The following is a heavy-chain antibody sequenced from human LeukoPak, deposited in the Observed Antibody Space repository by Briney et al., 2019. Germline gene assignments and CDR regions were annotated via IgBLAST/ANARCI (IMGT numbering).Heavy chain of an antibody. Sequence: SETLSLTCTVSGYSISSGYYWGWIRQPPGKGLEWIGSIYHSGSTYYNPSLKSRVTILVDVSKSQFSLRLSSVTAADTAVYYCASDGYPDTFHIWGQGTMVTVSS. J-gene: IGHJ3*02. CDR3: ASDGYPDTFHI. CDR2: IYHSGST. D-gene: IGHD3-16*02. V-gene: IGHV4-38-2*02. CDR1: GYSISSGYY.